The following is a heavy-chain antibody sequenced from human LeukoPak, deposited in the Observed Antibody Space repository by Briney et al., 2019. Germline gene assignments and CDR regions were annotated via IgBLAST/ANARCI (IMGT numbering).Heavy chain of an antibody. D-gene: IGHD3-3*01. CDR2: IYHSGST. V-gene: IGHV4-38-2*02. Sequence: SETLSLTCTVSGYSISSGYYWGWIRQPPGKGLEWIGSIYHSGSTYYNPSLKSRVTISVDTSKNQFSLKLSSVTAADTAVYYCARAGVSPWGQGTLVTVSS. CDR1: GYSISSGYY. CDR3: ARAGVSP. J-gene: IGHJ5*02.